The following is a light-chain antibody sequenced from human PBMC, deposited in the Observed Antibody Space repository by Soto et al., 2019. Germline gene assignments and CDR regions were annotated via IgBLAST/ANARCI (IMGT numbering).Light chain of an antibody. CDR3: QQRYSLRRT. CDR1: QSITTS. Sequence: DVQLTQSPSSLSASIGDTVTISCRSSQSITTSLNWYQQKPGKPPALLIYGSSARQIGVPHRFSASGSGTDFTLTITRLQHEDFATYYCQQRYSLRRTFGQGTKVDLK. J-gene: IGKJ1*01. CDR2: GSS. V-gene: IGKV1-39*01.